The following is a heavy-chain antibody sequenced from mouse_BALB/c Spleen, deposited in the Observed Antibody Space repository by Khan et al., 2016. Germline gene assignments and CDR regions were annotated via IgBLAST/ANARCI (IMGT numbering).Heavy chain of an antibody. CDR1: GYSITSDYA. Sequence: EVELVESGPGLVKPSQSLSLTCTVTGYSITSDYAWNWIRQFPGNKLEWMGYIRYSGSTTYNPSLKSRISITRDTSKNQFFSQLYSVTTEDTATYYCTRSPTATRYFDVWGAGTTVTVSS. V-gene: IGHV3-2*02. CDR2: IRYSGST. D-gene: IGHD1-2*01. J-gene: IGHJ1*01. CDR3: TRSPTATRYFDV.